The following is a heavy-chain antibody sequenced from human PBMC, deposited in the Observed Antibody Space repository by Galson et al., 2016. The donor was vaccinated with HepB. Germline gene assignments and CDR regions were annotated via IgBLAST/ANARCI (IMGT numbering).Heavy chain of an antibody. Sequence: SLRLSCAASGFAFRNVGMTWVRQAPGKGLEWVGRIKSKGDGGTTDYVAPVKGRFTISRDDSKDTVYLQMNSLKVEDTAVYYCTTDHPHFYYFEHWGQGTLVTVSS. CDR1: GFAFRNVG. CDR2: IKSKGDGGTT. J-gene: IGHJ4*02. V-gene: IGHV3-15*01. D-gene: IGHD3-3*02. CDR3: TTDHPHFYYFEH.